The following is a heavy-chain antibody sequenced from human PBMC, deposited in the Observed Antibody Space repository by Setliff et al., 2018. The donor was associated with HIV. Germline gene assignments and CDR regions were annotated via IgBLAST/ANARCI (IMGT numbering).Heavy chain of an antibody. J-gene: IGHJ5*02. D-gene: IGHD6-19*01. CDR3: ARAPAHEHSTGWYSSSNRFDP. CDR1: GGIFVHYA. Sequence: SVKVSCKTSGGIFVHYAISWVRQAPGQGLEWMGGIIPFFGTALYAPKFQGRVTITANESTSTAYLELSSLRSEDTGVYYCARAPAHEHSTGWYSSSNRFDPWGQGTLVTVSS. CDR2: IIPFFGTA. V-gene: IGHV1-69*13.